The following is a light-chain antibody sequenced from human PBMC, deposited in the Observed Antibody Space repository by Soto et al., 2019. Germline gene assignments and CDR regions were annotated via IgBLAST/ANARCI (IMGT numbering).Light chain of an antibody. V-gene: IGKV1-5*03. J-gene: IGKJ1*01. CDR1: QTISSW. CDR2: KAS. CDR3: QHYNSYSEA. Sequence: DIQMTQSPSTLSGSVGDRVTITCWASQTISSWLAWYQQKPGKAPKLLIYKASTLTSGVPSRFSGSGAGTEFTLTISRLQPDDFAPYYCQHYNSYSEAFGQGTKVEL.